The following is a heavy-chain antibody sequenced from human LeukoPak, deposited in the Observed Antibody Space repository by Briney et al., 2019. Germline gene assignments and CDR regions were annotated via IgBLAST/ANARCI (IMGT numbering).Heavy chain of an antibody. D-gene: IGHD6-19*01. Sequence: GGSLRLSCAASRFPFSSYGMHWVRQAPGKGLEWVAVISYDGSNKYYADSVKGRFTISRDNSKNTLYLQMNSLRAEDTAVYYCAKGPYSSGWSGFDPWGQGTLVTVSS. CDR3: AKGPYSSGWSGFDP. CDR1: RFPFSSYG. CDR2: ISYDGSNK. J-gene: IGHJ5*02. V-gene: IGHV3-30*18.